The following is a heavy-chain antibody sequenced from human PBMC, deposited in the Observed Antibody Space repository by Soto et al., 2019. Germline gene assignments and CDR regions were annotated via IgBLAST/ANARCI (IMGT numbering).Heavy chain of an antibody. CDR1: CSTIAETD. Sequence: GAAGKVCSKESCSTIAETDRTSGRPAPGQGLEWMGIINPSGGSTSYAQKFQGRVTMTRDTSTSTVYMELSSLRSEDTAVYYCLGIAAAGTVSDAFDICGQGTMVTVSS. J-gene: IGHJ3*02. V-gene: IGHV1-46*01. D-gene: IGHD6-13*01. CDR2: INPSGGST. CDR3: LGIAAAGTVSDAFDI.